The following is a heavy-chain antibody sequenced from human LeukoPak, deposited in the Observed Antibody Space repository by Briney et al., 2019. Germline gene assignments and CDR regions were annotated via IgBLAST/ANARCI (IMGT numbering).Heavy chain of an antibody. CDR3: ARDHAVTGHFDY. V-gene: IGHV4-30-2*06. J-gene: IGHJ4*02. CDR1: GGSISSGGYS. D-gene: IGHD4-17*01. CDR2: IYHSGST. Sequence: PSQTLSLTCAVSGGSISSGGYSWSWIRQSPGKGLEWIGYIYHSGSTYYNPSLKSRVTISVDRSKNQFSLKLSSVTAADTAVYYCARDHAVTGHFDYWGQGTLVTVSS.